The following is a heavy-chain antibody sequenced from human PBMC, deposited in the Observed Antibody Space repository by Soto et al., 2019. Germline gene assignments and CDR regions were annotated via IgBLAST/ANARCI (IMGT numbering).Heavy chain of an antibody. J-gene: IGHJ5*01. CDR3: ASMIGDPVLSFDS. CDR1: GGSISSYY. CDR2: IFYSGST. Sequence: QVQLQESGPGLVKPSETLSLTCTVSGGSISSYYWSWIRQPPGKGLEWIGFIFYSGSTSYNPSLKSRVTISIATSEYQFSLKLNSVTAADTAVYDCASMIGDPVLSFDSWGQGTLVAVSS. D-gene: IGHD3-10*02. V-gene: IGHV4-59*01.